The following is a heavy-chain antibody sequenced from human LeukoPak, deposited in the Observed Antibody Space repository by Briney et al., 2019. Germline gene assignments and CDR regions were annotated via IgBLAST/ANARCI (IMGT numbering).Heavy chain of an antibody. J-gene: IGHJ6*02. V-gene: IGHV4-59*01. D-gene: IGHD5-12*01. CDR1: GGSISSYY. CDR2: IYYSGST. CDR3: ARARGYSGYDAYYYYYGMDV. Sequence: ETLSLTCIVSGGSISSYYWSWMRQPPGKGLEWIGYIYYSGSTNYNPSLKSRVTISVDTSKNQFSLKLSSVTAADTAVYYCARARGYSGYDAYYYYYGMDVWGQGTTVTVSS.